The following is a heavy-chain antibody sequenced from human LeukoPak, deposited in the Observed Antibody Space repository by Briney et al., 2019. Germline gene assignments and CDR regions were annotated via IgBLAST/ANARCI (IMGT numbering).Heavy chain of an antibody. J-gene: IGHJ4*02. CDR2: ISAYNGNT. V-gene: IGHV1-18*01. CDR1: GYTFTSYG. Sequence: ASVKVSCKASGYTFTSYGISWVRQAPGQGLEWMGWISAYNGNTNYAQKLQGRVTMTTDTSTSTAYMGLRSLRSDDTAVYYCARVMAMIVPDDYWGQGTLVTVSS. CDR3: ARVMAMIVPDDY. D-gene: IGHD3-22*01.